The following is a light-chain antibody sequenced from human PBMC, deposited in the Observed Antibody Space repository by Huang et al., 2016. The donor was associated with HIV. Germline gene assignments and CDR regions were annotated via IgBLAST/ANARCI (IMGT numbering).Light chain of an antibody. V-gene: IGKV1-5*03. J-gene: IGKJ2*01. CDR1: ESISSW. Sequence: DIQMTQSPSTLSASLGDRVTITCRPSESISSWLAWYQQKPGKAPKLLIYRASKLETGVPSRFSGSGSGTDFTLTISRLQPDDFATYYCQQYHNYSTFGQGTKLEIK. CDR2: RAS. CDR3: QQYHNYST.